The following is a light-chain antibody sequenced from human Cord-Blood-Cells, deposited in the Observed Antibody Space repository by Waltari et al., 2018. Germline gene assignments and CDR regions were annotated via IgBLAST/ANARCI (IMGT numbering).Light chain of an antibody. V-gene: IGLV2-23*01. Sequence: QSALTQPAPVSGSPGQSITLSCPGPTSDVGSYNLVSWYQQHPGKAPKLRIYEGSKRPSGVSNRFSGSKSGNTASLTISGLQAEDEADYYCCSYAGSHVVFGGGTKLTVL. J-gene: IGLJ2*01. CDR1: TSDVGSYNL. CDR2: EGS. CDR3: CSYAGSHVV.